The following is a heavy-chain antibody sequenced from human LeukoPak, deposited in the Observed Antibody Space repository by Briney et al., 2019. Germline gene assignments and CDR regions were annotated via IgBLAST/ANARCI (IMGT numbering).Heavy chain of an antibody. Sequence: GASVKVSCKASGYTFTSYGISWVRQAPGQGLEWMAWINPNSGDTNYALKFQGRVTMTRDTSISTAYMELSSLRSDDTAVYYCARNGIAVAGYDYWGQGTLVTVSS. CDR3: ARNGIAVAGYDY. CDR1: GYTFTSYG. J-gene: IGHJ4*02. D-gene: IGHD6-19*01. CDR2: INPNSGDT. V-gene: IGHV1-2*02.